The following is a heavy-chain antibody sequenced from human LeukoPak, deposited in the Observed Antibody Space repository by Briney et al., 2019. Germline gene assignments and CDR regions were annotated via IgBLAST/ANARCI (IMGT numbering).Heavy chain of an antibody. J-gene: IGHJ4*02. CDR3: ARVSRNRWGHNDY. Sequence: GGSLRLSCAASGFTFSSYEMNWVRQAPGKGLEWVSYISSSGSTIYYADSVKGRFTISRDNAKNSLYLQMNSLRAEDTAVYYCARVSRNRWGHNDYWGQGTLVTVSS. V-gene: IGHV3-48*03. D-gene: IGHD1-14*01. CDR2: ISSSGSTI. CDR1: GFTFSSYE.